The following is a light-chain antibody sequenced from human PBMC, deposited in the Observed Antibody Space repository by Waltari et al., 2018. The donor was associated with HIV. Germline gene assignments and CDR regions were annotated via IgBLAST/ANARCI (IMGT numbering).Light chain of an antibody. CDR1: SSDINAYNY. CDR2: DVS. V-gene: IGLV2-14*03. CDR3: SSYTSSSTVV. J-gene: IGLJ2*01. Sequence: QSALTQPASVSGSPGQSITISCTGTSSDINAYNYVSWYQQHPRKAPKLLIYDVSNRPSGVSNRFSGSKSGNTASLTISGLQAEDEADYYCSSYTSSSTVVFGGGTKLTVL.